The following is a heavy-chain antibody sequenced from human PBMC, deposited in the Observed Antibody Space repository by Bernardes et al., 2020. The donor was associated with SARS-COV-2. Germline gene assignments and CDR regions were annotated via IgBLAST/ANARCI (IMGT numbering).Heavy chain of an antibody. V-gene: IGHV4-34*01. Sequence: ETLSLTCAVYGGSFSDYYWSCIRQSPEKGLEWIGEINHSGSTSYNPSLKSRVTISIDTSKNQFSLKLSSVTAAEPAAYYCARGRVTIYGVLVMLPAAGPLGYWGQGTLVSVSS. D-gene: IGHD3-3*01. CDR3: ARGRVTIYGVLVMLPAAGPLGY. CDR1: GGSFSDYY. J-gene: IGHJ4*02. CDR2: INHSGST.